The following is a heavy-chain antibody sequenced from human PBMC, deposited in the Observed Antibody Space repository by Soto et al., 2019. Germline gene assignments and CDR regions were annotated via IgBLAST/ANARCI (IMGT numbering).Heavy chain of an antibody. CDR3: AKSVYNWNDGFFDY. D-gene: IGHD1-1*01. V-gene: IGHV4-30-2*02. J-gene: IGHJ4*02. CDR2: IYHSGST. Sequence: TLSLTCAVSGGSISSGGYSWSWIRQPPGKGLEWIGYIYHSGSTYYNPSLKSRVTISRDNSKNTLYLQMNSLRAEDTAVYYCAKSVYNWNDGFFDYWGQGTLVTVSS. CDR1: GGSISSGGYS.